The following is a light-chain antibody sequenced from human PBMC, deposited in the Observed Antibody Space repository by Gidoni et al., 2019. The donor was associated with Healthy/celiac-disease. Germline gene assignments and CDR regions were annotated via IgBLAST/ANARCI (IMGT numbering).Light chain of an antibody. V-gene: IGKV1-8*01. CDR3: QPPGT. Sequence: AIRMTQSPSSFSASTGDRVTITCRARQGISSYLAWYQQTPGKAPKLLIYAASALQSGVPSRFRGSGSGTDFTLILICLQSEDFAPYYCQPPGTFGPGTKVDIK. CDR1: QGISSY. CDR2: AAS. J-gene: IGKJ3*01.